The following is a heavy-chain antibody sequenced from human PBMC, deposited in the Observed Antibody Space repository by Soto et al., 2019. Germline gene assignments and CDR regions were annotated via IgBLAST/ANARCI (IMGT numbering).Heavy chain of an antibody. CDR1: GYIFTSYW. J-gene: IGHJ6*02. D-gene: IGHD3-22*01. CDR2: IYPGDSDT. CDR3: ARPMYYCDNYYYYGMDV. Sequence: GESLKIACKGSGYIFTSYWIGCVRQMPGEGLEWMGIIYPGDSDTRYSPSFQGQVTISADKSISTAYLQWSSLKASDTAMYYCARPMYYCDNYYYYGMDVWGQGTTVTVSS. V-gene: IGHV5-51*01.